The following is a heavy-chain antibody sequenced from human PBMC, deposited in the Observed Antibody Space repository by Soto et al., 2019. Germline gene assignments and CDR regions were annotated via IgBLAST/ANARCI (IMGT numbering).Heavy chain of an antibody. CDR1: GFTVSRNY. J-gene: IGHJ2*01. D-gene: IGHD4-17*01. V-gene: IGHV3-66*01. CDR2: VYGGGDA. CDR3: ARDYAWYFDL. Sequence: EVQLVESGGGLVQPGGSLRLSCAASGFTVSRNYMSWVRQAPGKGLEWVSVVYGGGDAFYADSVKGRFTISRDNSTGTLYLQMNSLRAEDTAVYYCARDYAWYFDLWGRGTLVTVSS.